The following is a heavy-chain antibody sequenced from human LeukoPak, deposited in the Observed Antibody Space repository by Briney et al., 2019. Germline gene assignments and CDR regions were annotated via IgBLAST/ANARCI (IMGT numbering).Heavy chain of an antibody. J-gene: IGHJ4*02. Sequence: SETLSLTCTVSGGSISSHYWSWIRQPPGKGLEWIGYIYYSGSTNYNPSLKSRVTISVDTSKDQFSLKLSSVTAADTAVYYCARGRGQQLTKGYFDYWGQGTLVTVSS. CDR3: ARGRGQQLTKGYFDY. CDR1: GGSISSHY. CDR2: IYYSGST. V-gene: IGHV4-59*11. D-gene: IGHD6-13*01.